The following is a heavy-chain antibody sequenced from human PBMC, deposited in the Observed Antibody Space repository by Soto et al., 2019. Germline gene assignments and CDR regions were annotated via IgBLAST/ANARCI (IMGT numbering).Heavy chain of an antibody. CDR2: MNPNSGNT. CDR1: GYTFTSYD. V-gene: IGHV1-8*01. CDR3: AIAPRLYSSSCYYYYYYMDV. J-gene: IGHJ6*03. D-gene: IGHD6-13*01. Sequence: QVQLVQSGAEVKKPGASVKVSCKASGYTFTSYDINWVRQATGQGLEWMGWMNPNSGNTGYAQKFQGRVTMTRNTSISEAYMELSSLRTEDTAVYYCAIAPRLYSSSCYYYYYYMDVWGKGTTVTVSS.